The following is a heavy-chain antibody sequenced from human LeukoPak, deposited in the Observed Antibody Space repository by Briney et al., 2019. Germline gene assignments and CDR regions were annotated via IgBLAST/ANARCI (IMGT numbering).Heavy chain of an antibody. CDR2: ISGSGGST. Sequence: SGGSLRLSCAASGFTFSSYGMSWVRQAPGKGLEWVSAISGSGGSTYYADSVKGRFTISRDNSKNTLYLQMNSLRAEDTAVYYCAKGPAMVRGTFDPWGQGTLVTVSS. CDR1: GFTFSSYG. D-gene: IGHD3-10*01. CDR3: AKGPAMVRGTFDP. J-gene: IGHJ5*02. V-gene: IGHV3-23*01.